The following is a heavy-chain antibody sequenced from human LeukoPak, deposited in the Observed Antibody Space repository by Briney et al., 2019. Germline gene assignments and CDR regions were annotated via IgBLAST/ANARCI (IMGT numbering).Heavy chain of an antibody. CDR3: ASRKPWSDY. J-gene: IGHJ4*02. Sequence: SETLSLTCAVSGGSISSSNWWSWVRQPPGKGLEWIGEIYHSGSTNYSPSLKSRVTISADTSQNQFSLKLSSVTAADTAVYYCASRKPWSDYWGQGTLATVSS. D-gene: IGHD1-14*01. CDR2: IYHSGST. CDR1: GGSISSSNW. V-gene: IGHV4-4*02.